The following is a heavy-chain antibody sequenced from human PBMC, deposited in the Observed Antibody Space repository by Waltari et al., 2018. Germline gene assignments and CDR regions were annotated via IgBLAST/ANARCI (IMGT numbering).Heavy chain of an antibody. V-gene: IGHV3-9*01. J-gene: IGHJ4*02. CDR3: ARAGTVVTPGSDYFDY. Sequence: EVQLVESGGGLVQPGRSLRLSCAASGFTFDDYAMHWFRQAPGKGLEWVSGISCNSGSIGYAYAVKGRFTIAIDNAKNSRYLQMNSLRAEDTALYYCARAGTVVTPGSDYFDYWGQGTLVTVSS. CDR2: ISCNSGSI. CDR1: GFTFDDYA. D-gene: IGHD2-21*02.